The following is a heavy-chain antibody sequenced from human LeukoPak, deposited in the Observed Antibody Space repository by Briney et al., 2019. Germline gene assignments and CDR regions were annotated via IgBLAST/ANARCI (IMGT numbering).Heavy chain of an antibody. CDR1: GYSFTGYY. J-gene: IGHJ4*02. CDR2: INPNSGDT. V-gene: IGHV1-2*02. CDR3: ARANWNYGYNDY. Sequence: ASVKVSCKASGYSFTGYYMHWVRQAPGQGLEWMGWINPNSGDTKYAQKFQGRVTMTRDTSISTAYMELTRLRSEDTAVYYCARANWNYGYNDYWGQGTLVTVSS. D-gene: IGHD1-7*01.